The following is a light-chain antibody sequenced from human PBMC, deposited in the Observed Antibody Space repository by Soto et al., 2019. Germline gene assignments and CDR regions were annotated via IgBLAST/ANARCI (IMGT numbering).Light chain of an antibody. CDR2: WAS. CDR3: QQYYDSPLT. Sequence: DIVMTQSPDSLAVSLGERATINCKSSQSVLYSSNNKDYLTWYQQKPGQPPKLPISWASTRESGVPERFSGRGSGTDFTLTISSLQAEDVAVYYCQQYYDSPLTFGGGTKVEIK. J-gene: IGKJ4*01. CDR1: QSVLYSSNNKDY. V-gene: IGKV4-1*01.